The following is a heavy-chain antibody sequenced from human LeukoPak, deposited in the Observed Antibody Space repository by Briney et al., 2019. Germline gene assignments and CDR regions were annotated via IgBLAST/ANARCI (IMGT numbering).Heavy chain of an antibody. CDR1: GFTFSSYS. D-gene: IGHD5/OR15-5a*01. CDR3: ARSLGYYGMDV. J-gene: IGHJ6*02. Sequence: GGSLRLSCAASGFTFSSYSMNWVRQAPGKGLEWDSYISSSSSTIYYADSVKGRFTISRDNAKNSLYLQMNSLRAEDTAVYYCARSLGYYGMDVWGQGTTVTVSS. CDR2: ISSSSSTI. V-gene: IGHV3-48*04.